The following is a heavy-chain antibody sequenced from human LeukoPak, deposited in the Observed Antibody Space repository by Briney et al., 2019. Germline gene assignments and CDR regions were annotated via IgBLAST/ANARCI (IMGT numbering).Heavy chain of an antibody. CDR2: ISYDGSNK. Sequence: GGSLRLSCAASGFTFSSYGMHWVRQAPGKGLEWVAVISYDGSNKYYADSGKGRFTISRDNSKNTLYLQMNSLRAEDTAVYYCAKVSDRFMVRGLDYWGQGTLVTVSS. J-gene: IGHJ4*02. CDR1: GFTFSSYG. CDR3: AKVSDRFMVRGLDY. D-gene: IGHD3-10*01. V-gene: IGHV3-30*18.